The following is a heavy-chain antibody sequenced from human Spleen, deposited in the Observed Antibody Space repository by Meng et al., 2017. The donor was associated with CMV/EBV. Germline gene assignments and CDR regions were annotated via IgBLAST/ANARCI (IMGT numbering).Heavy chain of an antibody. Sequence: SSYNVGWNWIRQSPSRGLEWLGRTYCRLLWFNEYAVSVKSRINLKADTSKNQFSLQLDSVTPEDTAVYYCARDQVTSRVWSNWFDPWGQGILVTVSS. J-gene: IGHJ5*02. CDR2: TYCRLLWFN. V-gene: IGHV6-1*01. CDR3: ARDQVTSRVWSNWFDP. CDR1: SSYNVG. D-gene: IGHD6-19*01.